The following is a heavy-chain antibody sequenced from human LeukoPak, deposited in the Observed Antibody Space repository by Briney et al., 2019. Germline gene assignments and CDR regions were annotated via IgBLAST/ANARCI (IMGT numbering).Heavy chain of an antibody. D-gene: IGHD6-13*01. CDR1: EYTFTSYD. CDR3: ARVHSSSWYPHYYYYYMDV. V-gene: IGHV1-8*01. J-gene: IGHJ6*03. CDR2: MNPNSGNT. Sequence: ASVKVSCKASEYTFTSYDINWVRQATGQGLEWMGWMNPNSGNTGYAQKFQGRVTMTRNTSISTAYMELSSLRSEDTAVYYCARVHSSSWYPHYYYYYMDVWGKGTTVTVSS.